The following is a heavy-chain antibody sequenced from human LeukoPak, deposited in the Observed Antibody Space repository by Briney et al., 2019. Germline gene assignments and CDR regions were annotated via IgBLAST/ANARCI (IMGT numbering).Heavy chain of an antibody. D-gene: IGHD3-22*01. Sequence: PSQTLSLTCTVSGGSISSGSYYWSWIRQPAGKGLEWIGRIYTSGSTNYNPSLKSRDTISVDTSKNQFSLKLSSVTAADTAVYYCARYPYYYDSSGYYYSRAYYYYYMDVWGKETTVTVSS. CDR3: ARYPYYYDSSGYYYSRAYYYYYMDV. J-gene: IGHJ6*03. CDR2: IYTSGST. V-gene: IGHV4-61*02. CDR1: GGSISSGSYY.